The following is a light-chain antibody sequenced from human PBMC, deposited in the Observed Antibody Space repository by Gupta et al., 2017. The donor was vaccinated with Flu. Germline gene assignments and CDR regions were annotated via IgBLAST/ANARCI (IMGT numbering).Light chain of an antibody. Sequence: TLSLSPGERATLSCRASQSVSSSYLAWYQQKPGQAPRLLIYGASSRATGIPDRFSGSGSGTDFTLTISRLEPEDFAVYYCQQYGRSPGLTFGGGTKVEIK. V-gene: IGKV3-20*01. CDR3: QQYGRSPGLT. CDR1: QSVSSSY. J-gene: IGKJ4*01. CDR2: GAS.